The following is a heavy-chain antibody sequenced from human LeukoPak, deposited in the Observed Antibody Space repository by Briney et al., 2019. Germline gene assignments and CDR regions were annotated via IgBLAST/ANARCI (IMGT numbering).Heavy chain of an antibody. CDR1: GGSISSGSYY. Sequence: SETLSLTCTVSGGSISSGSYYWSWIRQPAGKGLEWIGRIYTCGSTNYNPSLKSRVTISVDTSKNQFSLKLSSVTAADTAVYYCAREGTIFGVVITYFFDYWGQGTLVTVSS. D-gene: IGHD3-3*01. CDR3: AREGTIFGVVITYFFDY. V-gene: IGHV4-61*02. J-gene: IGHJ4*02. CDR2: IYTCGST.